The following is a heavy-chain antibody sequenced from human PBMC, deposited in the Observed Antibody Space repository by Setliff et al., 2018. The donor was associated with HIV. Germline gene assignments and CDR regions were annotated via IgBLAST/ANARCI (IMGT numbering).Heavy chain of an antibody. CDR1: GGTISSYA. Sequence: SVKVSCKASGGTISSYAINWVRQAPGQGLEWMGGIIPIFRTPNYAQKFQGRVTITADESTNIAYMELSSLRSEDTAVYYCARVEEAGTAQFYYYFYGMDVWGQGTTVTVS. D-gene: IGHD6-19*01. CDR3: ARVEEAGTAQFYYYFYGMDV. J-gene: IGHJ6*02. CDR2: IIPIFRTP. V-gene: IGHV1-69*13.